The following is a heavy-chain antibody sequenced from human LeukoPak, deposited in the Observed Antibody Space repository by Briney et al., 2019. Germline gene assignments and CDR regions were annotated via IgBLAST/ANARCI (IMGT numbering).Heavy chain of an antibody. CDR2: IDPNSGVT. CDR3: ARELGINAFDV. CDR1: GYTLTDNH. V-gene: IGHV1-2*02. D-gene: IGHD7-27*01. Sequence: ASVKVSCKASGYTLTDNHLYWVRQAPGQGLEWMGWIDPNSGVTNFAQNFQGRLTMTRDTSINTAYMELSRLTSDDMTVYYCARELGINAFDVWGQGTMVTVSS. J-gene: IGHJ3*01.